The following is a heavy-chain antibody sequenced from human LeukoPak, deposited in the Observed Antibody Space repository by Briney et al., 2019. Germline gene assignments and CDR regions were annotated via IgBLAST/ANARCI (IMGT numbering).Heavy chain of an antibody. V-gene: IGHV4-39*01. CDR1: GGSISSSSYY. CDR3: ARGRPRPDY. CDR2: IYYSGST. Sequence: KSSETLSLTRTVSGGSISSSSYYWGWIRQPPGKGLEWIGSIYYSGSTYYNPSLKSRVTISVDTSKNQFSLKLSSVTAADTAVYYCARGRPRPDYWGQGTLVTVSS. J-gene: IGHJ4*02.